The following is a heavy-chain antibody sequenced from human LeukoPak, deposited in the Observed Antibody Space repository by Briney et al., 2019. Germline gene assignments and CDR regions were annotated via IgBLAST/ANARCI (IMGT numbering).Heavy chain of an antibody. V-gene: IGHV4-59*01. Sequence: SETLSLTCTVSGGSLSGYYWNWIRQPPGKGLEWIGYIYYSGSTNYNPSLTSRVTISVDKSKNQFSLKLSSVTAADTAVYYCARDSSTRTGYNYFDYWGQGTLVTVSS. CDR2: IYYSGST. J-gene: IGHJ4*02. D-gene: IGHD5-18*01. CDR3: ARDSSTRTGYNYFDY. CDR1: GGSLSGYY.